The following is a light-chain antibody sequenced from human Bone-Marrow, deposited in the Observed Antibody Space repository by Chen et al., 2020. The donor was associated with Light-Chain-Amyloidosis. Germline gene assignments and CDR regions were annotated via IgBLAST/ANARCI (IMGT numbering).Light chain of an antibody. J-gene: IGLJ1*01. CDR1: STDVGGYNY. V-gene: IGLV2-14*03. Sequence: QSALTQPASVSGSPGQTITISGPGTSTDVGGYNYVSWYQQHPGKAPKLMIYDVSTRPSGVSSRFSGSKSGNTASLTISGLQAEDEADYYCSSYTASSFYVFGTATTVTVL. CDR2: DVS. CDR3: SSYTASSFYV.